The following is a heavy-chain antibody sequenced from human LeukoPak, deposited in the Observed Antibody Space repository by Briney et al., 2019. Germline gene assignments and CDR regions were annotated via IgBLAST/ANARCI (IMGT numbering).Heavy chain of an antibody. CDR3: ARRAGAYSHPYDY. J-gene: IGHJ4*02. CDR2: IFSDNT. Sequence: GGSLRLSCTVSGFTVSSNSMSWVRQAPGKGLEWVSFIFSDNTHYSDSVKGRFTISRDNSKNTLYLQMNSPRAEDTAVYYCARRAGAYSHPYDYWGQGTLVTVSS. V-gene: IGHV3-53*01. D-gene: IGHD4/OR15-4a*01. CDR1: GFTVSSNS.